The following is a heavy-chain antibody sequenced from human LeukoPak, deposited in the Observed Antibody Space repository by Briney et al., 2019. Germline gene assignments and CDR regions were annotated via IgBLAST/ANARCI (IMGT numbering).Heavy chain of an antibody. J-gene: IGHJ6*03. Sequence: GGSLRLSCAASGFTFSSYAMHWVRQAPGKGLEYVSAISSNGGSTYYANSVKGRFTISRDNSKNTLYLQMGSLRAEDMAVYYCARDNSSSFPYYYYYMDVWGKGTTVTVSS. CDR2: ISSNGGST. D-gene: IGHD6-6*01. CDR3: ARDNSSSFPYYYYYMDV. CDR1: GFTFSSYA. V-gene: IGHV3-64*01.